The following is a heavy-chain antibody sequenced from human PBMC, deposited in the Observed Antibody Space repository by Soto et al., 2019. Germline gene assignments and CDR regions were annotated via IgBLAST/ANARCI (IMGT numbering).Heavy chain of an antibody. D-gene: IGHD3-16*01. J-gene: IGHJ4*02. CDR2: ISYRGIT. CDR3: ARAEGTYTWRSEFDY. Sequence: NPSETLSLTCNVSGGPLISFNYYWTWIRQPPGKGLEWVGHISYRGITFYNPSLKSRATVSMDTSKSQFSLKLASVTAADTAVDHCARAEGTYTWRSEFDYCGQGTLVTVS. V-gene: IGHV4-30-4*01. CDR1: GGPLISFNYY.